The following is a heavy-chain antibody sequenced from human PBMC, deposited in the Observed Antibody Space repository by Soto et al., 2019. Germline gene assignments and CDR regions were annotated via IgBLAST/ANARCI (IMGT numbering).Heavy chain of an antibody. CDR1: GGSISSGGYS. CDR2: IYHSGST. V-gene: IGHV4-30-2*01. J-gene: IGHJ4*02. D-gene: IGHD2-21*02. CDR3: ARRCGGDCYHFDY. Sequence: QLQLQESGSGLVKPSQTLSLTCAVSGGSISSGGYSWSWIRQPPGKGLEWIGYIYHSGSTYYNPSLKSRVTISEDRSKNQFSLKLSSVTAADTAVYYCARRCGGDCYHFDYWGQGTLVTVSS.